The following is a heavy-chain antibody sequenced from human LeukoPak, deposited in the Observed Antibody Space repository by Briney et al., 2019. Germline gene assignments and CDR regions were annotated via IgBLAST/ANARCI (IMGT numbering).Heavy chain of an antibody. CDR2: IYHSGST. J-gene: IGHJ6*03. CDR3: ARATSGWYGNYYYYYMDV. V-gene: IGHV4-4*02. CDR1: GGSISSSNW. D-gene: IGHD6-19*01. Sequence: SGTLSLTCAVSGGSISSSNWWSWIRQPPGKGLEWIGEIYHSGSTNYNPSLKSRVTVSVDKSKTQFSLKLSSVTAADTAVYYCARATSGWYGNYYYYYMDVWGKGTTVTVSS.